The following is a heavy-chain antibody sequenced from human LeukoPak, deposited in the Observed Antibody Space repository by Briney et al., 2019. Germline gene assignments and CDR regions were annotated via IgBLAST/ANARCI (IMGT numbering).Heavy chain of an antibody. V-gene: IGHV3-30*18. D-gene: IGHD2-2*01. Sequence: GRSLRLSCAASGFTFSSYGMHWVRQAPGKGLEWVAVILYDGSNKYYADSVKGRFTISRDNSKNTLYLQMNSLRAEDTAVYYCAKDMCSSTSCYRAFDYWGQGTLVTVSS. CDR1: GFTFSSYG. CDR2: ILYDGSNK. J-gene: IGHJ4*02. CDR3: AKDMCSSTSCYRAFDY.